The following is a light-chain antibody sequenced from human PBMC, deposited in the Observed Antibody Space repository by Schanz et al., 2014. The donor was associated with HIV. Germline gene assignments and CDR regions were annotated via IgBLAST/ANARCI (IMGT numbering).Light chain of an antibody. J-gene: IGLJ3*02. CDR3: ATWDRSLSGGV. CDR1: SSNIGNNY. CDR2: DNN. V-gene: IGLV1-51*01. Sequence: SVLTQPPSVSAAPGQKVTISCSGSSSNIGNNYVSWYQHLPGTAPKLLIYDNNKRPSGIPDRFSGSRSGTSATLGITGLQTGDEADYYCATWDRSLSGGVFGGGTKLTVL.